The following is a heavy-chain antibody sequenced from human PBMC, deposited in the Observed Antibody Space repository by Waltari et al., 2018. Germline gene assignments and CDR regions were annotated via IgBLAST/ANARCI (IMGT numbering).Heavy chain of an antibody. CDR3: AGDWRYDAGADW. CDR1: EFTFLNYA. D-gene: IGHD3-16*01. CDR2: ISSDGNKA. J-gene: IGHJ4*02. V-gene: IGHV3-30*01. Sequence: QMQLVESGGGVVQPGRSLRLSCAASEFTFLNYAFHWVRQAPGKGLEWVSAISSDGNKAFYADSVKGRFTISRDNSKNTVYLQLNSLKRDDTAMYYCAGDWRYDAGADWWGQGTLVAVSS.